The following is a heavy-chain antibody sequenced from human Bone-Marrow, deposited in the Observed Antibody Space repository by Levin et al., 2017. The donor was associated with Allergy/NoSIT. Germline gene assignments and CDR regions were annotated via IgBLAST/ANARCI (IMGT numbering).Heavy chain of an antibody. J-gene: IGHJ4*02. CDR2: IIPIVNIA. CDR3: ARDRPSHYDDGGYHWGYFDY. CDR1: GGTFTTYI. V-gene: IGHV1-69*04. D-gene: IGHD3-22*01. Sequence: KISCKASGGTFTTYIISWVRQAPGQGLEWMGRIIPIVNIANYAQKFEDRLTITADKSTSTAYMELTTVTSEDTAVYYCARDRPSHYDDGGYHWGYFDYWGQGTLVTASS.